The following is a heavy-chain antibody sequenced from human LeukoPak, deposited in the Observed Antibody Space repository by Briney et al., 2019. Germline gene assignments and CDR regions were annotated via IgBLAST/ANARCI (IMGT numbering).Heavy chain of an antibody. D-gene: IGHD3-22*01. CDR2: ISSNGGST. CDR1: GFTFSSYA. V-gene: IGHV3-64*01. J-gene: IGHJ4*02. CDR3: AREGYYDSSGYYYGLSDY. Sequence: GGSLRLSCAASGFTFSSYAMHWVRQAPGKGLEYVSAISSNGGSTYYANSVKGRFTISRDNSKNTLYLQMGSLRAEDMAVYYCAREGYYDSSGYYYGLSDYWGQGTLVTVSS.